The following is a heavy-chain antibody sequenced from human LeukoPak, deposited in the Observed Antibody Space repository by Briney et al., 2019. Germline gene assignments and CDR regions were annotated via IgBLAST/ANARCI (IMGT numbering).Heavy chain of an antibody. CDR3: ARYVAVAGTGLVNYYYMDV. CDR2: ISAYNGNT. J-gene: IGHJ6*03. V-gene: IGHV1-18*01. CDR1: GYTFTSYG. Sequence: GASVKVSCKASGYTFTSYGISWVRQAPGQGLEWMGWISAYNGNTNYAQKLQGRVTMTTDTSTSTAYTEQRSLRSDDTAVYYCARYVAVAGTGLVNYYYMDVWGKGTTVTVSS. D-gene: IGHD6-19*01.